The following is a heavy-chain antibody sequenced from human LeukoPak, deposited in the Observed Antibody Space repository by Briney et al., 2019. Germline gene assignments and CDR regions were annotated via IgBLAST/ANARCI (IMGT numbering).Heavy chain of an antibody. CDR2: ISSSSSTI. D-gene: IGHD3-3*01. V-gene: IGHV3-48*01. J-gene: IGHJ4*02. Sequence: GGSLRLSCTASGFTFNTYTMNWLRQAPGKGLEWVSYISSSSSTIYYADSVKGRFTIYRDNAKNSLYLQMNGLRAEDRAGYYFAREARLNFGVATPEDCFDYWGQGTLVTVAS. CDR1: GFTFNTYT. CDR3: AREARLNFGVATPEDCFDY.